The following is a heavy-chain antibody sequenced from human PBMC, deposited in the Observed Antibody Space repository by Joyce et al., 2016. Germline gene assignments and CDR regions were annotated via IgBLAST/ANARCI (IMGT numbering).Heavy chain of an antibody. D-gene: IGHD3-9*01. V-gene: IGHV3-21*01. CDR2: IGSRGNDI. CDR3: ARDLTLTH. Sequence: VRQVPGKGLEWLSFIGSRGNDIYYADSVRDRFTISRDNAKKSLFLQMNNLTVDDTAVYYCARDLTLTHWGQGTLVTVSS. J-gene: IGHJ4*02.